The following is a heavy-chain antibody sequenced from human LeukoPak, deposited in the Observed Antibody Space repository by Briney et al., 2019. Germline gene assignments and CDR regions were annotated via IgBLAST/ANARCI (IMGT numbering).Heavy chain of an antibody. Sequence: GGSLRLSCAASGFTVSSNYMSWVRQAPGKGLEWVSVIYSGGSTYYADSVKGRFTISRDNSKNTLYLQMNSLRAEDTAVYYCARATYYYGSGSVVSLDYWGQGTLVTVSS. CDR1: GFTVSSNY. D-gene: IGHD3-10*01. CDR2: IYSGGST. CDR3: ARATYYYGSGSVVSLDY. V-gene: IGHV3-53*01. J-gene: IGHJ4*02.